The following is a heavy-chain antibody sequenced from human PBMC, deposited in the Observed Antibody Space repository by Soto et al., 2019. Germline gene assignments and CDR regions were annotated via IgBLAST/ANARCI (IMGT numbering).Heavy chain of an antibody. J-gene: IGHJ1*01. CDR3: ARAEHDIVVVPPYFQH. V-gene: IGHV3-48*01. D-gene: IGHD2-2*01. CDR1: GFTFSSYS. CDR2: ISSSSSTI. Sequence: EVQLVESGGGLVQPGGSLRLSCAASGFTFSSYSMNWVRQAPGKGLEWVSYISSSSSTIYYADSVKGRFTISRDNAKNSLYLQMNSLRAEDTAVYYCARAEHDIVVVPPYFQHWGQGTLVTVSS.